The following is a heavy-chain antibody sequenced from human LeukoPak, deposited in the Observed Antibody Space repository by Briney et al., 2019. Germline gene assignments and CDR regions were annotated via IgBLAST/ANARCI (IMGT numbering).Heavy chain of an antibody. J-gene: IGHJ2*01. D-gene: IGHD3-10*01. CDR2: IYYSGST. CDR3: ARSTYGSGAYWYFDL. Sequence: PSQTLSLTCTVSGGSISSGDYYWSWIRQPPGKGLEWIGYIYYSGSTYYNPSLKGRVTISVDTSKNQFSLKLSSVTAADTAVYYCARSTYGSGAYWYFDLWGRGTLVTVSS. V-gene: IGHV4-30-4*08. CDR1: GGSISSGDYY.